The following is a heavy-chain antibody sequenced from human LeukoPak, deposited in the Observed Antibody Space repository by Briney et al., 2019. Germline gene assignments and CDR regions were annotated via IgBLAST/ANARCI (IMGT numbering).Heavy chain of an antibody. V-gene: IGHV4-59*01. Sequence: SQTLSLTCTVSKDSISSYYWSWIRQPPGNGLDFSGYIYNSETPTYNPSLERRVTISEATSKNQSSLMLPPVTAAATAVYYCARVVYSHYWPEGLDVWGQGTTVTVSS. CDR2: IYNSETP. D-gene: IGHD4-11*01. CDR1: KDSISSYY. CDR3: ARVVYSHYWPEGLDV. J-gene: IGHJ6*02.